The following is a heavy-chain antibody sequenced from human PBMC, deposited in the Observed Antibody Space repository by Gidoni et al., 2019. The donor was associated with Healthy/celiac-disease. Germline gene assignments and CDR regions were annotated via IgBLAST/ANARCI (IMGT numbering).Heavy chain of an antibody. J-gene: IGHJ4*02. D-gene: IGHD2-15*01. V-gene: IGHV3-23*01. Sequence: EVQLLESGGGLVQPVGSLRLSCAATRFTFSSYAVSWVRQAPGKGLEWVSAISGSGGSTYYADSVKGRFTISRDNSKNTLYLQMNSLRAEDTAVYYCAKVTPIGGDCWGQGTLVTVSS. CDR3: AKVTPIGGDC. CDR2: ISGSGGST. CDR1: RFTFSSYA.